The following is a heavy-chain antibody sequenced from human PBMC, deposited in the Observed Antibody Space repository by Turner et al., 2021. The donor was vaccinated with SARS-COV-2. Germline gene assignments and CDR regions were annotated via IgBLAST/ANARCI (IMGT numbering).Heavy chain of an antibody. CDR3: ARDTRVVPLWVDS. CDR1: GASVNNSDYY. CDR2: LYYSGTT. Sequence: QLQLQESGPGLVKPSETLSLTCTVSGASVNNSDYYWAWIRQPPEKGLEWIGNLYYSGTTYYNPSLKSRVTISVDTSKNQFSLKLTSVTAADTAVYFCARDTRVVPLWVDSWGQGTLVTVSS. J-gene: IGHJ4*02. D-gene: IGHD2-2*01. V-gene: IGHV4-39*02.